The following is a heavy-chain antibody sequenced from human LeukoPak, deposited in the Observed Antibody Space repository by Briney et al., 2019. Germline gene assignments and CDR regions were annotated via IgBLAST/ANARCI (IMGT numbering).Heavy chain of an antibody. V-gene: IGHV3-66*01. CDR3: ARVPSVYSYGWVDY. CDR1: GFTVSSNY. D-gene: IGHD5-18*01. Sequence: GGSLRLSSAASGFTVSSNYMSWVRQAPGKGLEWVSVIYSGGSTYYADSVKGRFTISRDNSKNTLYLQMNSLRAEDTAVYYCARVPSVYSYGWVDYWGQGTLVTVSS. J-gene: IGHJ4*02. CDR2: IYSGGST.